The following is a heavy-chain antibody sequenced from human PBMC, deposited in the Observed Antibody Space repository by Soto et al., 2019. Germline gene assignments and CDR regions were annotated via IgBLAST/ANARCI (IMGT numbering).Heavy chain of an antibody. CDR3: ATNYGSGSAHFDY. J-gene: IGHJ4*02. V-gene: IGHV1-69*02. CDR2: VIPMVGMS. CDR1: GGTFNFYS. D-gene: IGHD3-10*01. Sequence: QVQLVQSGAEVKKPGSSVKVSCTASGGTFNFYSISWVRQAPGQGLEWVGRVIPMVGMSEYAQKFQGRVTITPDKSTSTAYMNLRSLRSEDTAVYYCATNYGSGSAHFDYWGQGTLVTVSS.